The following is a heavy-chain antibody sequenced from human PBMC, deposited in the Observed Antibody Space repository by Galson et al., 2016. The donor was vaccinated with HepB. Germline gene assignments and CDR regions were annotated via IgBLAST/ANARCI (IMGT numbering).Heavy chain of an antibody. CDR1: GFIFSNYP. V-gene: IGHV3-23*01. CDR2: SDISGAT. D-gene: IGHD1-26*01. CDR3: AKNRQSYVPGDS. J-gene: IGHJ4*02. Sequence: SLRLSCAASGFIFSNYPMYWVRQAPGKGLEWVSASDISGATYHADSVEGRFTISRDYSKNTLFLQMDFLRPEDTAVYYCAKNRQSYVPGDSWGQGTLVTVSS.